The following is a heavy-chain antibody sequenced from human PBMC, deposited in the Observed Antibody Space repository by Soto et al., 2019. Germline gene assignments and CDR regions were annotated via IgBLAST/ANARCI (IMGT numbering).Heavy chain of an antibody. CDR1: GGSIRSTRYY. J-gene: IGHJ1*01. V-gene: IGHV4-39*02. Sequence: QLQLQESGPGLVKPSETLSLTCSVFGGSIRSTRYYWGWVRQPPGKGLEWLGSIYYTGATQYNPSLEGRVTMSVDTSMNQCSLKLRFVTAADSAIYYCAREDRDDNRGPGNWGQGTLVTVSS. CDR3: AREDRDDNRGPGN. D-gene: IGHD1-1*01. CDR2: IYYTGAT.